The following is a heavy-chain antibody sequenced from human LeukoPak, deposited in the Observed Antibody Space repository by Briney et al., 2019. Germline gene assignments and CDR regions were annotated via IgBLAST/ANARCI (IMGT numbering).Heavy chain of an antibody. D-gene: IGHD3-22*01. CDR3: ARAGSSGYYLQYLQH. J-gene: IGHJ1*01. CDR1: GYTFIGYY. V-gene: IGHV1-2*02. Sequence: ASVKVSCKASGYTFIGYYIHWVRQAPGQGLEWMGWINPNGGRINYAQKFQGRVTMTRDTSISTAHMELSRLRSDDTAVYYCARAGSSGYYLQYLQHWGQGTLVTVSS. CDR2: INPNGGRI.